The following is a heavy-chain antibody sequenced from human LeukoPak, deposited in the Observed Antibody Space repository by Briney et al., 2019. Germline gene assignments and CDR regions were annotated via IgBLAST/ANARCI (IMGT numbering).Heavy chain of an antibody. CDR2: MNPNSGNT. D-gene: IGHD1-26*01. CDR3: ARGLGYSGYPYYFDY. J-gene: IGHJ4*02. CDR1: GYTFTNFD. V-gene: IGHV1-8*01. Sequence: GASVKVSCKASGYTFTNFDINWVRQATGQGLEWMGWMNPNSGNTGYAQKFQGRVTMTRNTSISTAYMELSSLRSEDTAVYYCARGLGYSGYPYYFDYWGQGTLVTVSS.